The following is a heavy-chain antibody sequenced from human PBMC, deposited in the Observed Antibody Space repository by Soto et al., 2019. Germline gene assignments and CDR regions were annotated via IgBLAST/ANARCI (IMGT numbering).Heavy chain of an antibody. J-gene: IGHJ5*02. D-gene: IGHD2-2*01. CDR2: MDPNSGNT. V-gene: IGHV1-8*01. CDR1: GYTFTSYD. Sequence: GASVKVSCKASGYTFTSYDINWVRQATGQGLERMGWMDPNSGNTGYAQKFQGRVTMTRNTSISTAYMELSRLRSEDTAVYYCARGRGCSSSSCYVSWDQGTLVTVSS. CDR3: ARGRGCSSSSCYVS.